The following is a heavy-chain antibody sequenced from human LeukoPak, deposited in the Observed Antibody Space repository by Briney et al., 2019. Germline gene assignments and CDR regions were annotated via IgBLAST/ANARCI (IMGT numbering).Heavy chain of an antibody. J-gene: IGHJ4*02. D-gene: IGHD3-10*01. CDR2: IYSGGST. V-gene: IGHV3-66*01. CDR3: ARDSGTSYFDY. Sequence: GGSLRLSCAASGLTVSSSYMSWDRQAPGKGLEWVSVIYSGGSTYYADSVKGRFTISRDNSKNTLYLQMNSLRAEDTAVYFCARDSGTSYFDYWGQGTLVTVSS. CDR1: GLTVSSSY.